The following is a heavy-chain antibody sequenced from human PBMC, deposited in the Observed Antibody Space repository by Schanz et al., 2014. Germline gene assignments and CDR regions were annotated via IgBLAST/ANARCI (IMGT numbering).Heavy chain of an antibody. V-gene: IGHV3-21*01. CDR3: VRVSFADPRLYRGMDRDIDY. CDR1: GFAFSSFA. D-gene: IGHD5-18*01. CDR2: ISTSGTYM. Sequence: EVQLAESGGGWVQPGGSLRLSCVASGFAFSSFAMTWVRQAPGRGLEWVSSISTSGTYMYIADSLKGRLTISRDDAKKSMYLQMNNLRAEDTAVYYCVRVSFADPRLYRGMDRDIDYWGQGTLVTVSS. J-gene: IGHJ4*02.